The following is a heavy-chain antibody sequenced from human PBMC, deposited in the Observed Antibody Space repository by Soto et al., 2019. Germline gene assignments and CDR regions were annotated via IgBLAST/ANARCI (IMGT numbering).Heavy chain of an antibody. J-gene: IGHJ4*02. V-gene: IGHV4-38-2*02. CDR3: ARDVQGYFDF. CDR1: GYSISSGFY. Sequence: LSLTCAVAGYSISSGFYWGWIRQPPGKGLEWIGTIYHRGNTYYNPSLTSRVTMSVDTSKNQFSLKLTSVTAADTAVYFCARDVQGYFDFWGPGTLVTVSS. CDR2: IYHRGNT.